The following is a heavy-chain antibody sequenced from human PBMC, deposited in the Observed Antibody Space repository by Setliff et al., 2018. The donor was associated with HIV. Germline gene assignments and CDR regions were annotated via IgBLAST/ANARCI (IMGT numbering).Heavy chain of an antibody. CDR3: TKKGPKGQWLVDLYFDS. Sequence: PGGSLRLSCAASGFTFSSYSMNWVRQAPGKGLEWVSSISSSSSYIYYADSVKGRFTISRDNAKNSLYLQMNSLRAEDTAVYYCTKKGPKGQWLVDLYFDSWGQGTLVTVSS. V-gene: IGHV3-21*01. D-gene: IGHD6-19*01. CDR1: GFTFSSYS. CDR2: ISSSSSYI. J-gene: IGHJ4*02.